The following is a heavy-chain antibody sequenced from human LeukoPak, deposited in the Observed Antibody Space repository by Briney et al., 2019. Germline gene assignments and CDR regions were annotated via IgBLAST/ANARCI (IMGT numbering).Heavy chain of an antibody. CDR3: ALGYCSSTSCVRAFDI. CDR2: INHSGST. CDR1: GGSFSGYY. V-gene: IGHV4-34*01. Sequence: PSETLSLTCAVYGGSFSGYYWSWIRQPPGKGLEWIGEINHSGSTNYNPSLKGRVTISVDTSKNQFSLKLSSVTAADTAVYYCALGYCSSTSCVRAFDIWGQGTMVTVSS. D-gene: IGHD2-2*01. J-gene: IGHJ3*02.